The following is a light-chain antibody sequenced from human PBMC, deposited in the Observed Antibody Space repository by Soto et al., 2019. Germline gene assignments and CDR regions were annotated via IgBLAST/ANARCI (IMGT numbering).Light chain of an antibody. CDR2: GVS. J-gene: IGKJ5*01. CDR1: QSVSVN. Sequence: EIVMTQSPGTLSVSPGERATLSCRASQSVSVNLAWYQQKPGQAPRLLIYGVSTRATGIPARFSGSESGTEFTLTISSLQSEDFAVYYCQQRSNWPGAFGQGTRLEIK. V-gene: IGKV3-15*01. CDR3: QQRSNWPGA.